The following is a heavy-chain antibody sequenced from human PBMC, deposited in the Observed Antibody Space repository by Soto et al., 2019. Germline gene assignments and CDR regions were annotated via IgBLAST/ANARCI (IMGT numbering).Heavy chain of an antibody. CDR2: IYHSGST. D-gene: IGHD5-18*01. V-gene: IGHV4-38-2*02. Sequence: SETLSLTCTVSGVSISSGDYYWSWIRQTQGKGLEWIGSIYHSGSTYYTPSLKSRVTISVDTSKNQFSLKLSSVTAAETAVYYCARAPLKDTAMVSDYWGQGTLVT. CDR1: GVSISSGDYY. CDR3: ARAPLKDTAMVSDY. J-gene: IGHJ4*02.